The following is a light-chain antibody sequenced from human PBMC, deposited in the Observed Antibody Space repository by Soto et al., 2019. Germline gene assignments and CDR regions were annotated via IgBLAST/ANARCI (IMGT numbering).Light chain of an antibody. CDR2: EVS. J-gene: IGLJ2*01. V-gene: IGLV2-14*01. Sequence: QSALTQPASVSGSPGQSITISCAGTSSDVGGFNFVSWYQHHPGKAPKLVIYEVSNRPSGVSTRFSGSKSGNTASLTISGLQAEDEAEYYCSSYRGGSHVVFGGGTSSPS. CDR3: SSYRGGSHVV. CDR1: SSDVGGFNF.